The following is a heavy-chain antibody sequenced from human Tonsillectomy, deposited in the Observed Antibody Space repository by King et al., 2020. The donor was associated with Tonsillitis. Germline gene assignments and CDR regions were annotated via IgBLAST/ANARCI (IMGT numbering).Heavy chain of an antibody. Sequence: VQLVESGGGLVQPGGSLRLSCAASGFTFSSYAMSWVRQAPGKGLEWVSAISGIGGSTYYADSVKGWFTISRDNSKTTLYLKMNILRAEDTAVYYCATSITMIVVVINWGQGTLVTVSS. CDR2: ISGIGGST. CDR1: GFTFSSYA. V-gene: IGHV3-23*04. D-gene: IGHD3-22*01. J-gene: IGHJ4*02. CDR3: ATSITMIVVVIN.